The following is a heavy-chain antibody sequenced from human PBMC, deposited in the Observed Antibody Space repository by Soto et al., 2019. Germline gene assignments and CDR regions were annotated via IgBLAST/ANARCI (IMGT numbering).Heavy chain of an antibody. CDR1: GFTFNNYA. Sequence: PGGSLRLSCAASGFTFNNYAMSWVRQAPGKGLEWVSGISRGGSNTYYADSVKGRFIVSSDSSKTTMYLQINSLRAEDTAVYCCAKDQGSSTCFDYWGQGALVTVSS. CDR3: AKDQGSSTCFDY. V-gene: IGHV3-23*01. D-gene: IGHD2-2*01. J-gene: IGHJ4*02. CDR2: ISRGGSNT.